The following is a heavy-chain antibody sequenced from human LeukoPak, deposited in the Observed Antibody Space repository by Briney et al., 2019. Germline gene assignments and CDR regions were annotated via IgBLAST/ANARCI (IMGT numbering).Heavy chain of an antibody. V-gene: IGHV4-34*01. CDR3: ARGGRGYYFDY. Sequence: SETLSLTCAVYGGSFSGYYWSWIRQPPGKGLEWIGEINHSGSTNYNPSLKSRVTISVDTSKNQFSLKLSSVTAADTAVYYCARGGRGYYFDYWGQETLVTVSS. D-gene: IGHD3-22*01. CDR2: INHSGST. CDR1: GGSFSGYY. J-gene: IGHJ4*02.